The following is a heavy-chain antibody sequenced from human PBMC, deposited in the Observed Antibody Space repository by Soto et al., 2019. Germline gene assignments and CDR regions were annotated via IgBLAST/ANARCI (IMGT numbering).Heavy chain of an antibody. V-gene: IGHV3-23*01. D-gene: IGHD6-19*01. CDR1: GFTFSGYA. CDR3: AKNFPPISSGWYGGDY. Sequence: GGSLRLSCAASGFTFSGYAMSWVRQAPGKGLEWVSAISGSGGSTYYADSVKGRFTISRDNSKNTLYLQMNSLRAEDTAVYYCAKNFPPISSGWYGGDYWGQGTLVTVSS. J-gene: IGHJ4*02. CDR2: ISGSGGST.